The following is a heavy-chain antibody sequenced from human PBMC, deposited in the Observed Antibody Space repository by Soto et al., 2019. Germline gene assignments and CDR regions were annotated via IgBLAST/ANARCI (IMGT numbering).Heavy chain of an antibody. J-gene: IGHJ4*02. CDR1: GFTFSGHA. D-gene: IGHD1-26*01. V-gene: IGHV3-23*01. CDR2: ISESGGRT. Sequence: EIQLLESGGGLVQPGGSLRLSCAASGFTFSGHAMTWVRQAPGKGLEWVSSISESGGRTFYADSVKGRFTISRDNSKNTLCLQLSSLRVEDTAVYYCVPGSSGAVGEDCWGQGTLVTVSS. CDR3: VPGSSGAVGEDC.